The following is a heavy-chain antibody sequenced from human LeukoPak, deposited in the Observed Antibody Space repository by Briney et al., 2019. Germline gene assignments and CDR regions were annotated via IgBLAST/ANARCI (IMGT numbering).Heavy chain of an antibody. CDR3: ARQGGSYYGSWFDP. J-gene: IGHJ5*02. Sequence: GASVKVSCKASGYTFTNYGINWVRQAPGQGLEWMGWISPNSGDTDFAKKFQGRVTMTTDTSTNTVYMELRSLRSDDTAVYYCARQGGSYYGSWFDPWGQGTLVTVSS. D-gene: IGHD1-26*01. CDR2: ISPNSGDT. V-gene: IGHV1-18*01. CDR1: GYTFTNYG.